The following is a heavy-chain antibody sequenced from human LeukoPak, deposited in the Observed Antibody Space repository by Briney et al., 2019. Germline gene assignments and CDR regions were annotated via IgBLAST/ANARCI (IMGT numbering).Heavy chain of an antibody. Sequence: ASVKVSCKVSGYTLTELSMHWVRQAPGKGLEWMGGFDPEDGETIYAQKFQGRVTMTEDTSTDTAYMELSSLRSEDTAVYYCATGVAYCTNGVCSNFDYWGQGTLATVSS. CDR2: FDPEDGET. V-gene: IGHV1-24*01. CDR1: GYTLTELS. CDR3: ATGVAYCTNGVCSNFDY. J-gene: IGHJ4*02. D-gene: IGHD2-8*01.